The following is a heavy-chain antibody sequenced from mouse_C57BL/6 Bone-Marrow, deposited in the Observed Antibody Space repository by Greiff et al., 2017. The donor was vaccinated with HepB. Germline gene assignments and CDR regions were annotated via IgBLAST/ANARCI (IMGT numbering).Heavy chain of an antibody. V-gene: IGHV1-77*01. CDR2: IGPGSGST. D-gene: IGHD1-1*01. J-gene: IGHJ4*01. CDR3: ARSVTTVVARDYYAMDY. CDR1: GYTFTDYY. Sequence: QVQLQQSGAELVKPGASVKISCKASGYTFTDYYINWVKQRPGQGLEWIGKIGPGSGSTYYNEKFKGKATLTADKSSSTAYMQHSRLTSEDSAVYFGARSVTTVVARDYYAMDYWGQGTSVTVSS.